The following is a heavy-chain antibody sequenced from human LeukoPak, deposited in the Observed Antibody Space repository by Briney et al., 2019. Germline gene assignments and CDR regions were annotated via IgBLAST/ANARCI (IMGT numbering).Heavy chain of an antibody. Sequence: PGGSLRLSSAASGFTFSSYGMHWVRQAPGKGLEWVAVISYDGSNKYYADSVKGRFTISRDNSKNTLYLQMNSLRAEDTAVYYCAKPYDSNGYYDAFDIWGQGTMVTVSS. J-gene: IGHJ3*02. D-gene: IGHD3-22*01. CDR3: AKPYDSNGYYDAFDI. V-gene: IGHV3-30*18. CDR2: ISYDGSNK. CDR1: GFTFSSYG.